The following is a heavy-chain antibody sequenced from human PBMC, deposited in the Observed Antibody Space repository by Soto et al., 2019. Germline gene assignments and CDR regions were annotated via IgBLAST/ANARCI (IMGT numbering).Heavy chain of an antibody. D-gene: IGHD2-8*01. Sequence: GESLKISCKGSGYSFSSYWIGWVRQMPGKGLEWMGIIYPGDSDTRYSPSFQGQVTISADKSISTAYLQWSSLKASDTAMYYCASQYEDYYYGMDVWGQGTTVTVSS. CDR1: GYSFSSYW. CDR2: IYPGDSDT. CDR3: ASQYEDYYYGMDV. J-gene: IGHJ6*02. V-gene: IGHV5-51*01.